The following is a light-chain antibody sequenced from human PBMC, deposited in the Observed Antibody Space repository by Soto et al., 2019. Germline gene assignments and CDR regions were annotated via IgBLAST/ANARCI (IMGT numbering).Light chain of an antibody. CDR2: DAS. CDR1: QSISSW. J-gene: IGKJ3*01. Sequence: DIQMTQSPSTLSASVGDRVSITCRASQSISSWLAWYQEKPGKAPKLLIYDASSLQSGVPSRFSGSESGAEFTLTISGLQPDDFATYYCQQCKNYPFTFGPGTKV. V-gene: IGKV1-5*01. CDR3: QQCKNYPFT.